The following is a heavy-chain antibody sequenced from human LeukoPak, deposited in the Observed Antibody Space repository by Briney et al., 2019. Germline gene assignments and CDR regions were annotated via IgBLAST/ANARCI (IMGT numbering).Heavy chain of an antibody. V-gene: IGHV3-48*01. CDR3: AREVPDSSGY. Sequence: GGSLRLSCAASGFTFSSYSMNWVRQAPGKGLEWVSYISSSSSTIYHADSVKGRFTISGDNAKNSLYLQMNSLRAEDTAVYYCAREVPDSSGYWGQGTLVTVSS. CDR2: ISSSSSTI. J-gene: IGHJ4*02. CDR1: GFTFSSYS. D-gene: IGHD3-22*01.